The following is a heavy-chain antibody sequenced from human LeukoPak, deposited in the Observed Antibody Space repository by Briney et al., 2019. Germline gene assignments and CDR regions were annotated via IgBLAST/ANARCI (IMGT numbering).Heavy chain of an antibody. CDR1: GYTFTSYY. J-gene: IGHJ6*02. V-gene: IGHV1-2*02. CDR3: ASETTVTPYYYYYYGMDV. CDR2: INPNSGGT. D-gene: IGHD4-17*01. Sequence: ASVKVSCKASGYTFTSYYMHWVRQAPGQGLEWMGWINPNSGGTNYAQKFQGRVTMTRDTSISTAYMELSRLRSDDTAVYYCASETTVTPYYYYYYGMDVWGQGTTVTVSS.